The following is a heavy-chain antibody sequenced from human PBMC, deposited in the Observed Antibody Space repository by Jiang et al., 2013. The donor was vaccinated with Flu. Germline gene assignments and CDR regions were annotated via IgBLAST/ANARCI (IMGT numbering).Heavy chain of an antibody. Sequence: LSCAASGFTFSSYWMHWVRQVPGKGLVWVSRMNSDDSSITYVDSVKGRFTISRDNAKNTLYLQMNSLRAEDTAVYYCARSHGEQLGGAFDYWGQGTLVTVSS. J-gene: IGHJ4*02. V-gene: IGHV3-74*01. CDR2: MNSDDSSI. CDR1: GFTFSSYW. D-gene: IGHD6-6*01. CDR3: ARSHGEQLGGAFDY.